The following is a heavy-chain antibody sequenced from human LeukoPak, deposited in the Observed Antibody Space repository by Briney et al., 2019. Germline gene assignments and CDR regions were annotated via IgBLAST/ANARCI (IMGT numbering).Heavy chain of an antibody. J-gene: IGHJ4*02. CDR1: GFTFSSYS. Sequence: GGSLRLSWAASGFTFSSYSMNWVRQAPGKGLEWVSSISSSSSYIYYADSVKGRFTISRDNAKNSLYLQTNSLRAEDTAVYYCARDLELWLNYWGQGTLVTVSS. CDR2: ISSSSSYI. D-gene: IGHD5-18*01. CDR3: ARDLELWLNY. V-gene: IGHV3-21*01.